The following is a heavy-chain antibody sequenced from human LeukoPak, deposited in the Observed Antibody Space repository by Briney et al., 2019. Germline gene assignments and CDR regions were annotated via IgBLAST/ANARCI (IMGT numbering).Heavy chain of an antibody. CDR3: ARVGSSCYSVARCWLDP. V-gene: IGHV4-59*11. CDR1: GGSIKNHF. CDR2: IHYNGNT. D-gene: IGHD2-2*02. Sequence: PSETLSRTCTVSGGSIKNHFWTWIRQSPGQGLEWLVSIHYNGNTNYNPSLKSRLTMALVTSKNQFSLKLNSVTAADTAVYYCARVGSSCYSVARCWLDPWGQGTLVTVSS. J-gene: IGHJ5*02.